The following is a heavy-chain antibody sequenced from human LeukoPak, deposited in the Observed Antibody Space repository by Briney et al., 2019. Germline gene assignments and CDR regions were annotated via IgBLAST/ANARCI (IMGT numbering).Heavy chain of an antibody. J-gene: IGHJ3*02. CDR1: GGSIRSSY. CDR2: INYSGST. D-gene: IGHD4-11*01. Sequence: SETLSLTCSVSGGSIRSSYWSWIRQPPGKGLEWSGYINYSGSTKYNPSLKSRVSISIDTPKNQLSLRLSSVTAADTAVYYCAGDYGNYEGTSDIWGQGTMVTVS. CDR3: AGDYGNYEGTSDI. V-gene: IGHV4-59*01.